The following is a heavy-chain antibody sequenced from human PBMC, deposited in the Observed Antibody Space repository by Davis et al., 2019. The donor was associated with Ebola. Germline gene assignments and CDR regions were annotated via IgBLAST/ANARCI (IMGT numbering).Heavy chain of an antibody. CDR2: IIPMFASP. V-gene: IGHV1-69*06. CDR1: GYTFSNYY. CDR3: AQVRTGYYFDSSDSPSFFDP. Sequence: SVKVSCKAFGYTFSNYYVHWVRQAPGQGLEWIGGIIPMFASPNYAQKFQGRVTITADRSTSTVYMGLSGLTSEDTAIYYCAQVRTGYYFDSSDSPSFFDPWGQGTLVTVSS. D-gene: IGHD3-22*01. J-gene: IGHJ5*02.